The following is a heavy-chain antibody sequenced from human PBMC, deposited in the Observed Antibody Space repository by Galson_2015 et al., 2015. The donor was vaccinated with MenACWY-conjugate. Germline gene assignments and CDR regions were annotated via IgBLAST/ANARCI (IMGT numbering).Heavy chain of an antibody. CDR1: GGTFSSYA. CDR3: VRNRYNWNYERMGVGYYYGMDV. D-gene: IGHD1-7*01. J-gene: IGHJ6*02. Sequence: SVKVSCKASGGTFSSYAISWVRQAPGQGLEWMGGIIPIFGTANYAQKFQGRVTITADESTSTAYMELSSLRSEDTAVYYCVRNRYNWNYERMGVGYYYGMDVWGQGTTVTVSS. CDR2: IIPIFGTA. V-gene: IGHV1-69*13.